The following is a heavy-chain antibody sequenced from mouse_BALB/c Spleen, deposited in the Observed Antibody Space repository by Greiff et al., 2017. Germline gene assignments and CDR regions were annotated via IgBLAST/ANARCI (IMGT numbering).Heavy chain of an antibody. V-gene: IGHV5-6-3*01. J-gene: IGHJ2*01. Sequence: EVKLVESGGGLVQPGGSLKLSCAASGFTFSSYGMSWVRQTPDKRLELVATINSNGGSTYYPDSVKGRFTISRDNAKNTLYLQMSSLKSEDTAMYYCARDDYDGYYLDYWGQGTTLTVSS. D-gene: IGHD2-3*01. CDR1: GFTFSSYG. CDR3: ARDDYDGYYLDY. CDR2: INSNGGST.